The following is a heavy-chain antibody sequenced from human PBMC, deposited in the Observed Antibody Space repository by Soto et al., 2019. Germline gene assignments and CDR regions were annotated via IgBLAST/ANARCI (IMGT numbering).Heavy chain of an antibody. Sequence: GGSLRLSCEASGFTFSSYAMTWVRKAPGKGLEWVSAISGSGGSTYYADTVKGRFTVSRDNSKNTRDLQMNSLRAEDTAVYYCEYNWNDFGSWGQGTLVTVSS. D-gene: IGHD1-20*01. V-gene: IGHV3-23*01. CDR1: GFTFSSYA. J-gene: IGHJ4*02. CDR3: EYNWNDFGS. CDR2: ISGSGGST.